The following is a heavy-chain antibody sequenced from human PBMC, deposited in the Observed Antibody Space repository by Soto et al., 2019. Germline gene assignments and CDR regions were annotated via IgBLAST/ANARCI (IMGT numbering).Heavy chain of an antibody. CDR2: ISGSGGST. Sequence: EVQLLESGGGLVQPGGSLRLSCAASGFTFSSYAMSWVRQAPGKGLEWVSAISGSGGSTYYADSVKGRFTISRDNSKKALYLQMNSLRAEDRAVYYCAKDYSGGGSSTSLGHYWGQGTLVTVSS. CDR3: AKDYSGGGSSTSLGHY. V-gene: IGHV3-23*01. D-gene: IGHD2-2*01. J-gene: IGHJ4*02. CDR1: GFTFSSYA.